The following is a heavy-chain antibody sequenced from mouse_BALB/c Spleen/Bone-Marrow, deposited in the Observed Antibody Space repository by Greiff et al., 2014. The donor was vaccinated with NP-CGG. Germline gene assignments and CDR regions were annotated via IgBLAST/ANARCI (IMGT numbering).Heavy chain of an antibody. CDR1: GFTFTDYY. CDR2: IGNKANGYTT. V-gene: IGHV7-3*02. D-gene: IGHD1-2*01. J-gene: IGHJ1*01. CDR3: ARDRTTATLYWYFDV. Sequence: DVQLVESGGGLVQPGGSLRLSCATSGFTFTDYYMSWVRQPPGKALEWLGFIGNKANGYTTEYSASVKGRFTISRDNSQSILYLQMNTLRAEDSATYYCARDRTTATLYWYFDVWGAGTTVTVSS.